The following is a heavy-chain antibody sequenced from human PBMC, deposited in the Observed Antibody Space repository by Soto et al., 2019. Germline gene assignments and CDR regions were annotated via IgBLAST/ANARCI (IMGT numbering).Heavy chain of an antibody. V-gene: IGHV4-39*01. CDR1: GFTFSSYA. CDR2: IYYSGST. D-gene: IGHD6-13*01. J-gene: IGHJ6*03. CDR3: ASITAAAGEDYYYYYYMDV. Sequence: GSLRLSCAASGFTFSSYAMSWIRQPPGKGLEWIGSIYYSGSTYYNPSLKSRVTISVDTSKNQFSLKLSSVTAAVTAVYYCASITAAAGEDYYYYYYMDVWGKGTTVTVSS.